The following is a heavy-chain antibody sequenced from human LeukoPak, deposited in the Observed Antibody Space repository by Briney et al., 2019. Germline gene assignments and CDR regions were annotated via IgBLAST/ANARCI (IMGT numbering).Heavy chain of an antibody. CDR2: IYYSGTI. Sequence: SETLSLTCTVSGGSITSYYWTWIRQPPGKGLEWIGYIYYSGTINYNPSLKSRVTISVDTSKNQCPLKLSSVTAADTAIYYCAGGGGSGYLKSTYWGQGTLVTVSA. J-gene: IGHJ4*02. CDR1: GGSITSYY. CDR3: AGGGGSGYLKSTY. V-gene: IGHV4-59*01. D-gene: IGHD3-22*01.